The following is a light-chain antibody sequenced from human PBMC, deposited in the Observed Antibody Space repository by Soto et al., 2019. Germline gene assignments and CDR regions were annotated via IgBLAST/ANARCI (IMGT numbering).Light chain of an antibody. CDR2: AAS. Sequence: DIQMTQSPSSLSASVGDRVTITCRASQSISSYLNWYQQKPGKAPKLLIYAASSLQSGVPSRFSGSGSGTDFTLTISSLQPEDVATYYCQQSYSTLYTFGQGNKLEIK. J-gene: IGKJ2*01. CDR3: QQSYSTLYT. V-gene: IGKV1-39*01. CDR1: QSISSY.